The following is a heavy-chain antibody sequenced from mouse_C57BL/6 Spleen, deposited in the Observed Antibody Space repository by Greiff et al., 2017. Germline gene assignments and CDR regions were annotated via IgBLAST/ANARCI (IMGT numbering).Heavy chain of an antibody. CDR2: IRNKANGYTT. D-gene: IGHD1-1*01. J-gene: IGHJ1*03. V-gene: IGHV7-3*01. CDR1: GFTFTDYY. CDR3: ARFPTSITTVVATPFWYFEV. Sequence: EVQGVESGGGLVQPGGSLSLSCAASGFTFTDYYMSWVRQPPGKALEWLGFIRNKANGYTTEYSASVKGRFTISRDNSQSILYLQMNALRAEDSATYYCARFPTSITTVVATPFWYFEVWGTGTTVTVSS.